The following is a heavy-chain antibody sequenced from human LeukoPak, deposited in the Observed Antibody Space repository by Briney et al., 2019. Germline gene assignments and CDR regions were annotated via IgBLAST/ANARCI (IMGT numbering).Heavy chain of an antibody. CDR1: GFTFSSYA. V-gene: IGHV3-30*01. J-gene: IGHJ6*03. Sequence: PGGSLRLSCAASGFTFSSYAMHWVRQAPGKGLEWLAVISYDGTNKYYADSVKGRFTISRDNSKNTLYLQMNSLRGEDTAVYYCARDQGSLPVWFYYYMDVWGSGTTVTVSS. D-gene: IGHD3-16*01. CDR3: ARDQGSLPVWFYYYMDV. CDR2: ISYDGTNK.